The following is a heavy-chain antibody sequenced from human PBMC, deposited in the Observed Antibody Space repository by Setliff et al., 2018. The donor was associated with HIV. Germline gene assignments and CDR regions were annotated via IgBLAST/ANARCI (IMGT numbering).Heavy chain of an antibody. CDR3: TKNLYRSPWSPLDY. CDR2: IRYDDTYK. Sequence: PVGSLRLSCATSGFTFSYYGMHRVRQAPGKGLEWVAFIRYDDTYKYYADSVKGRFTISRDNSKNTLYLQMNSLRAEDTAVYYCTKNLYRSPWSPLDYWGQGTLVTVSS. J-gene: IGHJ4*02. V-gene: IGHV3-30*02. CDR1: GFTFSYYG. D-gene: IGHD6-19*01.